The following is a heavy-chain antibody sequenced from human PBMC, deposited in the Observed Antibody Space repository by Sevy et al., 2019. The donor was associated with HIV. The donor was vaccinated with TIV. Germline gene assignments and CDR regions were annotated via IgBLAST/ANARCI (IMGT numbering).Heavy chain of an antibody. Sequence: GGSLRLSCTASGFTFSRYEMNWVRQGPGKGLEWVSHISTGGLPGGGPIYYADSVKGRLTISRDNAMNSLYLQMNSLRAEDTAVYYCATSRRDDYSYYIDSWGQGTLVTVSS. CDR3: ATSRRDDYSYYIDS. D-gene: IGHD4-4*01. J-gene: IGHJ4*02. CDR2: ISTGGLPGGGPI. CDR1: GFTFSRYE. V-gene: IGHV3-48*03.